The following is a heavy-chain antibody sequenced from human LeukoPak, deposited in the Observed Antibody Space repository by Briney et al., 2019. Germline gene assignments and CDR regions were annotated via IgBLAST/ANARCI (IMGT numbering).Heavy chain of an antibody. CDR1: GGTFSSYA. D-gene: IGHD3-22*01. Sequence: ASVKVSCKASGGTFSSYAISWVRQAPGQGLEWMGGIIPIFGTANYAQKFQGRVTTTADESTSTAYMELSSLRSEDTAVYYCAREYYYDSSGYFDYWGQGTLVTVSS. CDR3: AREYYYDSSGYFDY. J-gene: IGHJ4*02. CDR2: IIPIFGTA. V-gene: IGHV1-69*13.